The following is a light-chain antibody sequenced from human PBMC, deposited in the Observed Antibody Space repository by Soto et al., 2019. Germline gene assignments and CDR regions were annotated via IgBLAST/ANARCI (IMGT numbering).Light chain of an antibody. CDR1: QNISSY. CDR3: QQYDNWPYT. J-gene: IGKJ2*01. CDR2: GAS. Sequence: VLTQSPATLSLSPGERASLSCRASQNISSYLAWYQQRPGQVPRLLIYGASKRATGIPARFSGGGSGTQFTLTISSLQSEDFAVYYCQQYDNWPYTFGQGTKVDIK. V-gene: IGKV3D-15*01.